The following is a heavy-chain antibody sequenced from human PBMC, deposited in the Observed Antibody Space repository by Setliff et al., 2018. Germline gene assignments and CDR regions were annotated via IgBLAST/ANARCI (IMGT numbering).Heavy chain of an antibody. CDR3: ARAYGGGHDY. Sequence: PSETLSLTCTVSGGSISSSSYYWGWIRQPPGKGLEWIGSIYYSGSTNYNPSLKSRVTISVDKSKNQFSLRLTSVTAADTAVYYCARAYGGGHDYWGQGTLVTVS. CDR2: IYYSGST. D-gene: IGHD4-17*01. V-gene: IGHV4-39*07. CDR1: GGSISSSSYY. J-gene: IGHJ4*02.